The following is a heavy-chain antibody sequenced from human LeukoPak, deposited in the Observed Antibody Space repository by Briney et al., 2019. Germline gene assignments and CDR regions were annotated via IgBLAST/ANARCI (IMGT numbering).Heavy chain of an antibody. J-gene: IGHJ6*02. CDR3: AKERFGTGYSYYQYNGMDV. Sequence: QPGGSLRLSCAASGFTFSSYEMNWVRQAPGKGLEWVSYISSSGSTIYYADSAEGRFTISRDNSKNTLYLEMNSLRAEDTAVYYCAKERFGTGYSYYQYNGMDVWGRGTTVTVSS. CDR2: ISSSGSTI. CDR1: GFTFSSYE. V-gene: IGHV3-48*03. D-gene: IGHD3-22*01.